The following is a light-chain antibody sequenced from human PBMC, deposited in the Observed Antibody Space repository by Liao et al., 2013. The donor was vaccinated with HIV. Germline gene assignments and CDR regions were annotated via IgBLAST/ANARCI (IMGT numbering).Light chain of an antibody. J-gene: IGLJ1*01. CDR3: QVWDSSSDHPNYV. CDR1: NFGSKS. Sequence: SYELTQPPSVSVAPGKTATITCGGNNFGSKSVHWYQQKPGQAPVLVIYYDSDRPSGIPERFSGSNSGNTATLTISRVEAGDEADYYCQVWDSSSDHPNYVFGTGTKVTVL. V-gene: IGLV3-21*01. CDR2: YDS.